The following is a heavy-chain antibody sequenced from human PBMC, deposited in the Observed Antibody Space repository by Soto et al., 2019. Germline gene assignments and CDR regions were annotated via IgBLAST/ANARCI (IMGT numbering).Heavy chain of an antibody. Sequence: GSLRLSCAASGFTFSSYAMSWVGQTPGKGLEWVSAISGSGSGTYYADSVKGRFTISRDNSKNTLYLQMNNLRAEDTALYYCVYCSGGSCYYFDYWGQGTLVIVSS. CDR2: ISGSGSGT. D-gene: IGHD2-15*01. V-gene: IGHV3-23*01. CDR1: GFTFSSYA. CDR3: VYCSGGSCYYFDY. J-gene: IGHJ4*02.